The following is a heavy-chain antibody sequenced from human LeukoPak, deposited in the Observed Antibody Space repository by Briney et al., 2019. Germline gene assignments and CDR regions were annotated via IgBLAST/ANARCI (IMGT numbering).Heavy chain of an antibody. V-gene: IGHV3-64D*06. J-gene: IGHJ4*02. CDR3: VTDRRGILVRGTTFDY. D-gene: IGHD3-10*01. CDR2: ISSNGGST. CDR1: GFTFSSYA. Sequence: GGSLRLSCAASGFTFSSYATSWVRQAPGKGLEYVSAISSNGGSTYYADSVKGRFTISRDNSKNTLYLQMSSLRAEDTAVYYCVTDRRGILVRGTTFDYWGQGTLVTVSS.